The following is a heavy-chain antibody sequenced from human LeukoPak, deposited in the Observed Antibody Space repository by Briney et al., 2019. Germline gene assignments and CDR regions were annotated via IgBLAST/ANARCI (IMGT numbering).Heavy chain of an antibody. CDR1: GFTFSSYA. CDR2: ISGSGGST. Sequence: GGSLRLSCAASGFTFSSYAMSWVRQAPGKGQEWVSAISGSGGSTYYADSVKGRFTISRDNSKNTLYLQMNSLRAEDTAVYYCAKGGTYYDFWSGYYTERYYFDYWGQGTLVTVSS. CDR3: AKGGTYYDFWSGYYTERYYFDY. J-gene: IGHJ4*02. V-gene: IGHV3-23*01. D-gene: IGHD3-3*01.